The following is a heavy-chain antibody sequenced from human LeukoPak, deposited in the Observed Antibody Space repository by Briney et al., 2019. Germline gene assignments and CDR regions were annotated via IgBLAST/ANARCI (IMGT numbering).Heavy chain of an antibody. CDR1: GFTFSSYA. CDR2: ISGSDAGT. J-gene: IGHJ5*02. Sequence: GGSLRLSCAASGFTFSSYAMSWVRQAPGKGLEWVSAISGSDAGTYYADSVKGRFTISRDNSRNTLYLQMNSLRVDDTAVYYCARGFEASPNWFDPWGQGTLVTVSS. V-gene: IGHV3-23*01. CDR3: ARGFEASPNWFDP.